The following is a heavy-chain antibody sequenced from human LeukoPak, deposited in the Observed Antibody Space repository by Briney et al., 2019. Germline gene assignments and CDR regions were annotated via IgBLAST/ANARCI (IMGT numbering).Heavy chain of an antibody. CDR3: ARGGAAGTGDY. CDR2: ISSSSSTI. Sequence: GGSLRLSCAASGFTFSSYGMHWVRQAPGKGLEWVSYISSSSSTIYYADSVKGRFTISRDNAKNSLYLQMNSLRAEDTAVYYCARGGAAGTGDYWGQGTLVTVSS. CDR1: GFTFSSYG. V-gene: IGHV3-48*04. D-gene: IGHD6-19*01. J-gene: IGHJ4*02.